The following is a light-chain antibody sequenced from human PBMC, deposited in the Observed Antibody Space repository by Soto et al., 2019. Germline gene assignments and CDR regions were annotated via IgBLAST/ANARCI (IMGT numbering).Light chain of an antibody. CDR2: GAS. Sequence: EIVLTQSPGTLSLPPGERATLSCRASQSVGTYLAWYQQKPGQAPRLLMYGASSRATGIPDRFSGSGSGTDFTLIISRLEPDDLAVYYCQQYVSIPLTFGGGTKVDIK. CDR1: QSVGTY. V-gene: IGKV3-20*01. CDR3: QQYVSIPLT. J-gene: IGKJ4*01.